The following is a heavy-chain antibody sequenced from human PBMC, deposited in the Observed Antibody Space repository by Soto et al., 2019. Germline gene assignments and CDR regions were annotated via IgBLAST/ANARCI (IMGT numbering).Heavy chain of an antibody. CDR1: GYTFTGYY. D-gene: IGHD3-22*01. J-gene: IGHJ5*02. V-gene: IGHV1-2*04. Sequence: GASVKVSCKASGYTFTGYYMHWVRQAPGQGLEWMGWINPNSGGTNYAQKFQGWVTMTRDTSISTAYMELSRLRSDDTAVYYCARSRYYDSSGYYSAWGQGTLVTGSS. CDR3: ARSRYYDSSGYYSA. CDR2: INPNSGGT.